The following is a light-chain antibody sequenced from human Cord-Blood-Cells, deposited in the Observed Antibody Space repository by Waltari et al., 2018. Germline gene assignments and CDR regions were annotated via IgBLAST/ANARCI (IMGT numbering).Light chain of an antibody. V-gene: IGKV3-15*01. CDR1: QRVSSN. Sequence: EIVMTQSPAPLSVSQGERATLSCRASQRVSSNLAWYQQKPGQAPRLLIYGASTRATGIPARFSGSGSGTEFTLTISSLQSEDFAVYYCQQYNNWPPWTFGQGTKVEIK. CDR2: GAS. J-gene: IGKJ1*01. CDR3: QQYNNWPPWT.